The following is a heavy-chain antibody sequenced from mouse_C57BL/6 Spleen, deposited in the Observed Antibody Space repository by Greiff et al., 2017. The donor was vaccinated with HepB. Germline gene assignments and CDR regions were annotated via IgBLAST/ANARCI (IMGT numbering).Heavy chain of an antibody. V-gene: IGHV1-4*01. CDR3: ARTGVYYYGSSYYFDY. D-gene: IGHD1-1*01. Sequence: QVQLKESGAELARPGASVKMSCKASGYTFTSYTMHWVKQRPGQGLEWIGYINPSSGYTKYNQKFKDKATLTADKSSSTAYMQLSSLTSEDSAVYYCARTGVYYYGSSYYFDYWGQGTTLTVSS. CDR1: GYTFTSYT. J-gene: IGHJ2*01. CDR2: INPSSGYT.